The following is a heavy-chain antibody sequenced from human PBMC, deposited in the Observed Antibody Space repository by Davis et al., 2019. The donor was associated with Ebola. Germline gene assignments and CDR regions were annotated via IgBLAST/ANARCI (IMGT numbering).Heavy chain of an antibody. Sequence: ASVQVSCKASGYTFKNYAISWVRQAPGQGLEWMGWISAYNGNTNYAQILQGRVTMTTDTSTGTAYMELRSLRSDDTAVYFCARTSIVGTTTTATDIWGQGTKVTVSS. D-gene: IGHD1-26*01. CDR2: ISAYNGNT. CDR1: GYTFKNYA. J-gene: IGHJ3*02. CDR3: ARTSIVGTTTTATDI. V-gene: IGHV1-18*01.